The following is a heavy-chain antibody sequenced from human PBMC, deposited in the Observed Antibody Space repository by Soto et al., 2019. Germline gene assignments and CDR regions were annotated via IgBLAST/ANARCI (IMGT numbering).Heavy chain of an antibody. V-gene: IGHV3-30*03. J-gene: IGHJ4*02. Sequence: QVQLVESGGGVVQPGRSLRLSCAASGFTFSSYGMHWVRQAPGKGLEWVAVISYDGSNKYYADSVKGRFTISRDNSKNTLDLQMNSLRAEDTAVYYCALGYSYANVDYWGQGTLVTVSS. CDR1: GFTFSSYG. CDR2: ISYDGSNK. D-gene: IGHD5-18*01. CDR3: ALGYSYANVDY.